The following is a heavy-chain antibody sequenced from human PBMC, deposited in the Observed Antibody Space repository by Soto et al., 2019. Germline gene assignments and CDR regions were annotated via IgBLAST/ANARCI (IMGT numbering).Heavy chain of an antibody. J-gene: IGHJ4*02. Sequence: ASVKVSCKASGNTFTSYDINWVQQATGHGLEWMGWINPNSGNIGYAQKFQGRVTMTRDTAIRTAYMEVGRLRSDDTAVYYCARGRASGSYYLLDYWGQGTLVTVSS. CDR2: INPNSGNI. D-gene: IGHD3-10*01. CDR1: GNTFTSYD. CDR3: ARGRASGSYYLLDY. V-gene: IGHV1-8*01.